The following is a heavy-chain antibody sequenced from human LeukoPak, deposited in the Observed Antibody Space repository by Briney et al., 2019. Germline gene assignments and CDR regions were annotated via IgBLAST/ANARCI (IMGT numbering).Heavy chain of an antibody. CDR2: IIAANGKT. CDR1: RDTFSSYA. V-gene: IGHV1-3*01. CDR3: ARSKDFPFFDA. J-gene: IGHJ4*02. D-gene: IGHD5/OR15-5a*01. Sequence: ASVKLSCKASRDTFSSYAIYWVRQAPGQRLEWMAWIIAANGKTKYSRKFQGRVSITTDTSARTAYMELRSLGSEDTAKYYCARSKDFPFFDAWGQGTLVTVSS.